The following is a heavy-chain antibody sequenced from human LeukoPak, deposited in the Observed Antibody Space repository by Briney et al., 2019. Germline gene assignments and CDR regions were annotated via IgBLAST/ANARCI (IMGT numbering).Heavy chain of an antibody. J-gene: IGHJ3*01. CDR3: AKAPYLSSGS. D-gene: IGHD3-22*01. V-gene: IGHV4-34*01. CDR1: GGSFSGYY. CDR2: IDHSGAT. Sequence: SETLSLTCAAYGGSFSGYYWSWIRQPPGKGLEWIGEIDHSGATNCNPSLRSRVTISLDTSKNQFSLTLSSITAADTAVYYCAKAPYLSSGSWGQGTMATVSS.